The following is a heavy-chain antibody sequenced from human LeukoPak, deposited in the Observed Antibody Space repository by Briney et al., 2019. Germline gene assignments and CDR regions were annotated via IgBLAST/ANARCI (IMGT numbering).Heavy chain of an antibody. CDR3: ARGGRVLLWFGELLLRPAHWFDP. D-gene: IGHD3-10*01. Sequence: PETLSLTCAVYGGSFSGYYWSWIRQPPGKGLEWIGEINHSGSTNYNPSLKSRVTISVDTSKNQFSLKLSSVTAADTAVYYCARGGRVLLWFGELLLRPAHWFDPWGQGTLVTVSS. CDR2: INHSGST. J-gene: IGHJ5*02. V-gene: IGHV4-34*01. CDR1: GGSFSGYY.